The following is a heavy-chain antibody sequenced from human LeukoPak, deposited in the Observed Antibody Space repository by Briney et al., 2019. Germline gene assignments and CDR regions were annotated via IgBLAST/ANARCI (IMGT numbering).Heavy chain of an antibody. CDR1: GGSFSGYY. J-gene: IGHJ4*02. V-gene: IGHV4-34*01. D-gene: IGHD3-3*01. CDR2: INHSGST. Sequence: SETLSLTCAVYGGSFSGYYWSWIRQPPGKGLEWIGEINHSGSTNYNPSLKSRVTISVDTSKNQFSLKLSSVTAADTAVFYCARQRWRAYTIFGVDGRYYFDYWGQGTLVTVSS. CDR3: ARQRWRAYTIFGVDGRYYFDY.